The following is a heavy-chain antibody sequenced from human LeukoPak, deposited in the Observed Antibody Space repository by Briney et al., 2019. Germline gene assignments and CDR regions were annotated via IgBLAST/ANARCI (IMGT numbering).Heavy chain of an antibody. D-gene: IGHD6-13*01. CDR1: GFTLSRYN. V-gene: IGHV3-48*02. Sequence: GGSLRLSCAASGFTLSRYNMNWVRQAPGKGLEWVSYISSRSTTIYYADSVKGRFTISRDNAKNSLYLQMNSLRDEDTAVYYCTRAVMSSSWPHFDYWGQGTLVTVSS. CDR2: ISSRSTTI. CDR3: TRAVMSSSWPHFDY. J-gene: IGHJ4*02.